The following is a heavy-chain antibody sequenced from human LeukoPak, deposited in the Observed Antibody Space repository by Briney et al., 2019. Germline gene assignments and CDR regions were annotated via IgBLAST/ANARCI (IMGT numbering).Heavy chain of an antibody. CDR1: GFTFSYYA. J-gene: IGHJ3*02. V-gene: IGHV3-30-3*02. Sequence: PGGSLRLSCAASGFTFSYYAMHWVRQAPGKGLEWVTVISYDGSNKYYADSVKGRFTISRDNSKNTLYLQMNSLRAEDTAVYYCAKSISRYSSGWYSDAFDIWGQGTMVTVSS. CDR2: ISYDGSNK. CDR3: AKSISRYSSGWYSDAFDI. D-gene: IGHD6-19*01.